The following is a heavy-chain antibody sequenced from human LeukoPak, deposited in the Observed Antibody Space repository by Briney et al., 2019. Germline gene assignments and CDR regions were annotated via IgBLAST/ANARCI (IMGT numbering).Heavy chain of an antibody. CDR3: AGGYSISF. CDR1: GDSVSNKTTA. J-gene: IGHJ4*02. CDR2: TYYRSKWYH. Sequence: SQTLSLTCAISGDSVSNKTTAWNWIRQSPSRGLEWLGRTYYRSKWYHEYALSVTSRITINTDTSKNQFSLHLDSVTPENTAVYYCAGGYSISFWGQGTLVTVSS. D-gene: IGHD3-3*02. V-gene: IGHV6-1*01.